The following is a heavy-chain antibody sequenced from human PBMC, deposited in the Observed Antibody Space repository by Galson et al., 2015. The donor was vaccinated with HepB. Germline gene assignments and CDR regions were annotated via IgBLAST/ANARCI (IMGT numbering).Heavy chain of an antibody. CDR2: ISSSTSTI. J-gene: IGHJ6*03. Sequence: SLRLSCAASGFTLSSYSMNWVRQAPGKGLEWVSYISSSTSTIYYADSVTGRFTISRDNAKNSLYLQMNSLRDEDTAVYYCARDPNRDYYDSSGYYYYYYYMDAWGKGTTVTVSS. D-gene: IGHD3-22*01. V-gene: IGHV3-48*02. CDR3: ARDPNRDYYDSSGYYYYYYYMDA. CDR1: GFTLSSYS.